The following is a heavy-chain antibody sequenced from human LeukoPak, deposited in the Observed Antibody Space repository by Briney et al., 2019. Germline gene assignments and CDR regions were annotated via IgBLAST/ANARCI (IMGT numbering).Heavy chain of an antibody. V-gene: IGHV1-69*05. CDR1: GGTFSSYA. D-gene: IGHD1-26*01. Sequence: GASVKVSCKASGGTFSSYAISWVRQAPGQGLEWMGGIIPIFGTANYAQKFQGRVTITTDESTSTAYMELSSLRSEDTAVYYCARDLGEVGAPGPFDYWGQGTLVTVSS. CDR3: ARDLGEVGAPGPFDY. CDR2: IIPIFGTA. J-gene: IGHJ4*02.